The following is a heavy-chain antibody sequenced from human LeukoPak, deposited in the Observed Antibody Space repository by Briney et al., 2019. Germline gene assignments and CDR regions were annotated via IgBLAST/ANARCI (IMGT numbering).Heavy chain of an antibody. CDR2: IYPNSGGT. D-gene: IGHD6-19*01. V-gene: IGHV1-2*02. J-gene: IGHJ6*03. Sequence: ASVKVSCKASAYTFTGYYVHWVRQAPGQGLEWMGWIYPNSGGTNYAQKFQGRVTMTRDTSISTAYMELSRLRSDDTAVYYCARSEQFPYYMDVWGKGTTVTVSS. CDR3: ARSEQFPYYMDV. CDR1: AYTFTGYY.